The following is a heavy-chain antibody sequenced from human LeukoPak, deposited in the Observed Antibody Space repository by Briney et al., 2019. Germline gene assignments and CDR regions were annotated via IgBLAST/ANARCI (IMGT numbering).Heavy chain of an antibody. Sequence: PGGSLRLSCAGYGFTFNSYAMNSARQPPGQGLECVSAISDSGSKTYYADSVKGRFTISRDNSKNTLYLQMNSLRAEDTAVYYCAKRILTGYPNYGMDVWGKGTTVTVSS. J-gene: IGHJ6*04. CDR2: ISDSGSKT. V-gene: IGHV3-23*01. CDR3: AKRILTGYPNYGMDV. CDR1: GFTFNSYA. D-gene: IGHD3-9*01.